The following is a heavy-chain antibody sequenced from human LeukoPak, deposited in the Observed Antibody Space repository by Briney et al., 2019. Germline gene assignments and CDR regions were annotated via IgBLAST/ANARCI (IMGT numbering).Heavy chain of an antibody. J-gene: IGHJ3*02. CDR1: GGSISSYY. D-gene: IGHD1-26*01. Sequence: SETLSLTCTVSGGSISSYYWSWIRQPPGKGLEWIGYVYYSGNSNYNPSLKSRVTISVDTSKNQFSLKLSSVTAADTAVYYCARDPRLGGAFDIWGQGTMVTVSS. CDR3: ARDPRLGGAFDI. V-gene: IGHV4-59*01. CDR2: VYYSGNS.